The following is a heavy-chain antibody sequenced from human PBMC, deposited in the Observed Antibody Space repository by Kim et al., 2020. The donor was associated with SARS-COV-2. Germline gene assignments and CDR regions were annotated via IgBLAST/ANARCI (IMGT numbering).Heavy chain of an antibody. CDR1: GFTFGDYG. Sequence: GGSLRLSCTGSGFTFGDYGINWVRQAPGKGLEWVGLIRNKAYGGTTEYAASVKGRFTISRDDSKSIAYLQMNSLKTEDTAVYYCTRGDGSGYRTLLYWGQGTLVTVSS. CDR3: TRGDGSGYRTLLY. J-gene: IGHJ4*02. D-gene: IGHD3-22*01. CDR2: IRNKAYGGTT. V-gene: IGHV3-49*04.